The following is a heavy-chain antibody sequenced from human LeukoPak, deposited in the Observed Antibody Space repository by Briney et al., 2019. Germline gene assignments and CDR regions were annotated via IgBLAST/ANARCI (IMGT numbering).Heavy chain of an antibody. CDR2: IKQDGSEK. J-gene: IGHJ4*02. D-gene: IGHD2-2*01. V-gene: IGHV3-7*01. Sequence: GGSLRLSCAASGFTFSSYWMSWVRQAPGKGLEWVANIKQDGSEKYYVDSVKGRFTISRDNAKNSLYLQMNSLRAEDTAVYYCARAAVPAAHPYFDYWGQGTLVTVSS. CDR3: ARAAVPAAHPYFDY. CDR1: GFTFSSYW.